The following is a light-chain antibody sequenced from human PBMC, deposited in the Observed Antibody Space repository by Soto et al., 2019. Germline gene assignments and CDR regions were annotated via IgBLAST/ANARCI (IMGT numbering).Light chain of an antibody. V-gene: IGKV1-5*03. Sequence: IQLTQSPSTLSASVGDRVTITCRASQSLSDWLAWYQQIPGTAPKLLIYSASSLEDGVPSRFSGSGSGTEFTLTISSLQPDDFATYYCQQYDTYPLTFGGGTKVEIK. CDR2: SAS. CDR1: QSLSDW. CDR3: QQYDTYPLT. J-gene: IGKJ4*01.